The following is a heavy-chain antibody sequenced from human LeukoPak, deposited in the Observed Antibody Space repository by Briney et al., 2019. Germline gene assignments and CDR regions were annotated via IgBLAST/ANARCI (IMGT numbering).Heavy chain of an antibody. J-gene: IGHJ4*02. CDR2: IYSGGST. Sequence: GGSLRPSCAASGFTVSSNYMSWVRQAPGKGLEWVSVIYSGGSTYYADSVKGRFTISRDNSKNTLYLQMNSLRAEDTAVYYCARYGSGHIDYWGQGTLVTVSS. V-gene: IGHV3-66*01. CDR3: ARYGSGHIDY. CDR1: GFTVSSNY. D-gene: IGHD3-3*01.